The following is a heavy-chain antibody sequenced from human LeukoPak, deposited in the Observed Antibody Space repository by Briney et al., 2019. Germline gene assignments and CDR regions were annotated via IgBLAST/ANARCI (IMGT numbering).Heavy chain of an antibody. J-gene: IGHJ4*02. CDR3: ARVGIERDFDY. CDR2: IYTSGST. Sequence: SETLSLTCSVSGGSISSYYWSWIRQPPGKGLEWIGYIYTSGSTNYNPSLKSRVTISVDTSKNQFSLELSSVTAADTAVYYCARVGIERDFDYWGQGTLVTVSS. D-gene: IGHD2-21*01. V-gene: IGHV4-4*09. CDR1: GGSISSYY.